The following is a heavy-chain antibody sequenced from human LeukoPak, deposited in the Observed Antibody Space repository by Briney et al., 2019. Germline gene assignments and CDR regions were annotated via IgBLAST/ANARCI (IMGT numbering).Heavy chain of an antibody. CDR2: IYYSGST. Sequence: PSETLSLTCTVSGGSISSYYWSCIRHPPGKGLVWIGNIYYSGSTNYNPSLKSRVTISVDTSKNQFSLTLSSVTAADAAVYYCARHLYDYVWGSYGPSAFDYWGQGTLVTVSS. V-gene: IGHV4-59*08. CDR1: GGSISSYY. CDR3: ARHLYDYVWGSYGPSAFDY. J-gene: IGHJ4*02. D-gene: IGHD3-16*01.